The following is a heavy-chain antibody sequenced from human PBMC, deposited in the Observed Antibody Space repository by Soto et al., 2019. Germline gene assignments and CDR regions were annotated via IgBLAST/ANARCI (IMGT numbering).Heavy chain of an antibody. Sequence: SVKVSCKASGGTFSSYAISWVRQAPGQGLEWMGGIIPIFGTANYAQKFQGRVTITADESTSTAYMELSSLRSEDTAVYYCARVWVAAADAFDIWGQGTMVTVSS. CDR2: IIPIFGTA. J-gene: IGHJ3*02. D-gene: IGHD6-25*01. CDR1: GGTFSSYA. CDR3: ARVWVAAADAFDI. V-gene: IGHV1-69*13.